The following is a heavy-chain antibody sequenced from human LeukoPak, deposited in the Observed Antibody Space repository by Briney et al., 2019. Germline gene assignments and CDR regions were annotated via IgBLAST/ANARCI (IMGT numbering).Heavy chain of an antibody. D-gene: IGHD3-3*01. CDR1: GGPISSYY. CDR2: IYYSGST. J-gene: IGHJ6*02. CDR3: ARGYDFWSGYYTPIYYYYYGMDV. Sequence: SETLSLTCTVSGGPISSYYWSWIRQPPGQGLEWIGYIYYSGSTNYNPSLKSRVTISVDTSKNQFSLKLSSVTAADTAVYYCARGYDFWSGYYTPIYYYYYGMDVWGQGTTVTVSS. V-gene: IGHV4-59*01.